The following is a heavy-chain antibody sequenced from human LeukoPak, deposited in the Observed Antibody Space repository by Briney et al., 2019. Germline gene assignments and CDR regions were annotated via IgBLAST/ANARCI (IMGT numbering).Heavy chain of an antibody. J-gene: IGHJ6*03. CDR3: ARGANGYYSDYYMDV. CDR2: ISPYNGNT. V-gene: IGHV1-18*01. D-gene: IGHD5-24*01. CDR1: GYTFTSYG. Sequence: ASVKVSCKASGYTFTSYGISWVRQAPGQGLEWMGWISPYNGNTNYAQKLQGRVTMTTDTSTSTAYMELRSLRSDDTAVYYCARGANGYYSDYYMDVWGKGTTVTVSS.